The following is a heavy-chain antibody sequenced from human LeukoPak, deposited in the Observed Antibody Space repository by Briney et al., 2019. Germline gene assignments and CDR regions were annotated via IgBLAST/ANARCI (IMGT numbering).Heavy chain of an antibody. CDR1: GFTFSSYA. V-gene: IGHV3-30*04. CDR3: ARDGSYYGSGSYYNAGGYFDY. J-gene: IGHJ4*02. D-gene: IGHD3-10*01. CDR2: ISYDGSSK. Sequence: GGSLRLSCAASGFTFSSYAMHWVRQAPGKGLEWVAVISYDGSSKYYADSVKGRFTISRDNSKNTLYLQMNSLRAEDTAVYYCARDGSYYGSGSYYNAGGYFDYWGQGTLVTVSS.